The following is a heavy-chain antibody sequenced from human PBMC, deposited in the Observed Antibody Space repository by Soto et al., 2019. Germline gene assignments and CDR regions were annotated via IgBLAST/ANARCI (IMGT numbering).Heavy chain of an antibody. V-gene: IGHV3-23*01. D-gene: IGHD2-21*01. CDR3: AKMPGVITVISAFDH. CDR1: GFTFSKHA. CDR2: ISGSGAST. J-gene: IGHJ4*02. Sequence: PGGSLRLSCVASGFTFSKHALAWVRQAPGKGLEWVSAISGSGASTYDSDSVKGRFVISRDNSNNTLYLQMNSLKAEDTAVYYCAKMPGVITVISAFDHWGQGTPVTVSS.